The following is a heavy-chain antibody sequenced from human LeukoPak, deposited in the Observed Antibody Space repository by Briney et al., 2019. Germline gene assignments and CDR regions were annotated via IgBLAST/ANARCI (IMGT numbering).Heavy chain of an antibody. CDR2: ISKDESNK. V-gene: IGHV3-30*18. Sequence: PGGSLRLSCAASGFSFSTFGMHWARRTPGKRLEWVSHISKDESNKYYADSVKGRFTISRDTSKNTLFLQMNSLRVEDTAVYYCAKDNPVLEYWGQGTLVTVSS. CDR3: AKDNPVLEY. J-gene: IGHJ4*02. CDR1: GFSFSTFG.